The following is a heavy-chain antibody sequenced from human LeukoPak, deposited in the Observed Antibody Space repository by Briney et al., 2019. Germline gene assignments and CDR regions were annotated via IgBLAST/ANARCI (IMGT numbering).Heavy chain of an antibody. J-gene: IGHJ4*02. CDR1: GFTFSSYG. D-gene: IGHD3-22*01. CDR2: IRYDGCNK. Sequence: GGSLRLSCAASGFTFSSYGMHWVRQAPGKGLEWVAFIRYDGCNKYYADSVKGRFTISRDNSKNTLYLQMNSLRAEDTAVYYCAKGGYYYDSSGYTFDYWGQGTLVTVSS. V-gene: IGHV3-30*02. CDR3: AKGGYYYDSSGYTFDY.